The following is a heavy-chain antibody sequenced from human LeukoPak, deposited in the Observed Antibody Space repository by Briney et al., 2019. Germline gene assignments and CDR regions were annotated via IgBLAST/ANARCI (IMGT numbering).Heavy chain of an antibody. CDR3: ARTDEYCGGDCYHFDY. CDR1: GYSISSGYY. V-gene: IGHV4-38-2*01. CDR2: IYHSGST. J-gene: IGHJ4*02. D-gene: IGHD2-21*01. Sequence: SETLSLTCAVSGYSISSGYYWGWIRQPPGKGLEWIGSIYHSGSTNYNPSLKSRVTISVDTSKNQFSLKLSSVTAADTAVYYCARTDEYCGGDCYHFDYWGQGTLVTVSS.